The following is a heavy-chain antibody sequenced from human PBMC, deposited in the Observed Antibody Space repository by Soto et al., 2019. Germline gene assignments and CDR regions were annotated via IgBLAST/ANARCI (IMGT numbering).Heavy chain of an antibody. CDR3: ARVGSNYEASGWFDP. D-gene: IGHD4-4*01. J-gene: IGHJ5*02. Sequence: SETLSLTCAVSGGSISSGGYSWSWIRQPPGKGLEWIGYIYHSGSTYYNPSLKSRVTISVDRSKNQFSLKLSSVTAADTAVYYCARVGSNYEASGWFDPWGQGTLVTVSS. V-gene: IGHV4-30-2*01. CDR1: GGSISSGGYS. CDR2: IYHSGST.